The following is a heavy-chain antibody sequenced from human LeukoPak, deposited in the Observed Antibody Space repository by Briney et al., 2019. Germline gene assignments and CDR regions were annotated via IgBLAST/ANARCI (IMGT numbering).Heavy chain of an antibody. CDR1: GGTFSSYA. CDR2: IIPIFGTA. V-gene: IGHV1-69*13. D-gene: IGHD6-13*01. Sequence: GASVKVSCKASGGTFSSYAISWVRQAPGQGLEWMGGIIPIFGTANYAQKFQGRVTITADESTSTAYMELSSLRSEDTAVYYCATVIAAAGRFDYWGQGTLVTVSS. J-gene: IGHJ4*02. CDR3: ATVIAAAGRFDY.